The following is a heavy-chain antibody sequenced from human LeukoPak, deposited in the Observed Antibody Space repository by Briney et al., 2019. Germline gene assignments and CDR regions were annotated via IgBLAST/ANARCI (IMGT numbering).Heavy chain of an antibody. D-gene: IGHD6-13*01. CDR2: IKEDGSEE. J-gene: IGHJ4*02. V-gene: IGHV3-7*01. Sequence: PGGSLRLSCAASTFTFGNYWMSWVRQAPGKGREWVANIKEDGSEEYYVDSVKARFTISRDNTKHSLYLQMNSLRAEDTAVYYCARDPAAWDYWGQGTLVTVSS. CDR1: TFTFGNYW. CDR3: ARDPAAWDY.